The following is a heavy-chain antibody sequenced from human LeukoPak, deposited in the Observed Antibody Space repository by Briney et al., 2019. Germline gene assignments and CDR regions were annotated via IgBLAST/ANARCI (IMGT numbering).Heavy chain of an antibody. CDR2: INPNSGGT. J-gene: IGHJ4*02. Sequence: ASVKVSCKASGYTFTGYYMHWVRQAPGQGLEWMGWINPNSGGTNYAQKFQGRVTMTRDTSISTAYMELSRLRSDDTAVYYCARTPILTGYYEDHYWGQGTLVTVSS. V-gene: IGHV1-2*02. CDR1: GYTFTGYY. CDR3: ARTPILTGYYEDHY. D-gene: IGHD3-9*01.